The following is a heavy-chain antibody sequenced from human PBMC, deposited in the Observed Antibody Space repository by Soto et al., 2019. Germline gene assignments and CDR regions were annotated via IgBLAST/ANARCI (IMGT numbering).Heavy chain of an antibody. CDR2: IYPGDSDT. V-gene: IGHV5-51*01. Sequence: GESLKISCKGSGYSFTSYWIGWVRQMPGKSLEWMGIIYPGDSDTRYSPSFQGQVTISADKSISTAYLQWSSLKASDTAMYYCAGQGEWLGEPSYCTDVWGQGTSGTDS. CDR1: GYSFTSYW. D-gene: IGHD3-10*01. J-gene: IGHJ6*02. CDR3: AGQGEWLGEPSYCTDV.